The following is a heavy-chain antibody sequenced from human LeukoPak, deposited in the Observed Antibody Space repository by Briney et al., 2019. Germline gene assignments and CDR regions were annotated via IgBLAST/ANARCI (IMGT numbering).Heavy chain of an antibody. V-gene: IGHV1-3*01. D-gene: IGHD2-2*01. CDR3: ALIPTKDCRSNSCYD. CDR1: GYTFTSYA. Sequence: ASVKVSCKASGYTFTSYAMHWVRQAPGQRLEWMGWINAGNGNTKYSQKFQGRVTITRDTSASTAYMELSSLRSEDTAVYYCALIPTKDCRSNSCYDWGQGTMVTVSS. CDR2: INAGNGNT. J-gene: IGHJ3*01.